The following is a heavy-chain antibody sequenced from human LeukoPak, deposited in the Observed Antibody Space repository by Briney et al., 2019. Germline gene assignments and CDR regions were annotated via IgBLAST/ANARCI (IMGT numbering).Heavy chain of an antibody. CDR3: AREGGVGSGSYWFDP. Sequence: GASVKVPCKASEYTFTGYYMHWVRQAPGQGLEWMGWINPNSGGTNYAQKFQGRVTMTRDTSISTAYMELSRLRSDDTAVYYCAREGGVGSGSYWFDPWGQGTLVTVSS. CDR2: INPNSGGT. D-gene: IGHD3-10*01. V-gene: IGHV1-2*02. J-gene: IGHJ5*02. CDR1: EYTFTGYY.